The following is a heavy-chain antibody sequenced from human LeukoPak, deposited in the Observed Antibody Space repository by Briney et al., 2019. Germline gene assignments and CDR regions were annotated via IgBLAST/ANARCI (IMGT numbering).Heavy chain of an antibody. CDR3: ARVRVYDILTGHDYYFDY. J-gene: IGHJ4*02. D-gene: IGHD3-9*01. CDR2: IKQDGSEK. Sequence: GGSLRLSCAASGFTFSSYWMSWVRQAPGKGLEWVAKIKQDGSEKYYVDSVKGRFTISRDNAKNSLYLQMNSLRAEDTAVYYCARVRVYDILTGHDYYFDYWGQGTLVTVSS. V-gene: IGHV3-7*03. CDR1: GFTFSSYW.